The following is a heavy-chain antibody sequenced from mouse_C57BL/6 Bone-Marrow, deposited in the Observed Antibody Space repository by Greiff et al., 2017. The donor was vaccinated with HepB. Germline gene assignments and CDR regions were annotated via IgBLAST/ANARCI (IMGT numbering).Heavy chain of an antibody. Sequence: VKLVESGPGLVAPSQSLSITCTVSGFSLTSYGVDWVRQSPGKGLEWLGVIWGVGSTNYNSALKSRLSISKDNSKSKVFLKMNSLQTDDTAMYYCASEGYDGAWFAYWGQGTLVTVSA. CDR2: IWGVGST. CDR3: ASEGYDGAWFAY. V-gene: IGHV2-6*01. D-gene: IGHD2-2*01. J-gene: IGHJ3*01. CDR1: GFSLTSYG.